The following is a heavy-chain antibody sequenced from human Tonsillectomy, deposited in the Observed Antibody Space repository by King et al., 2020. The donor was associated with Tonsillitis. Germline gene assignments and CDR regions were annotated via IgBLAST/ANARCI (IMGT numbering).Heavy chain of an antibody. D-gene: IGHD6-6*01. J-gene: IGHJ4*02. CDR2: ISYDGSNK. CDR1: GFTFSSYG. V-gene: IGHV3-30*18. Sequence: VQLVESGGGVVQPGRSLRLSCAASGFTFSSYGMHWVRQAPGKGLEWVAVISYDGSNKYYADSVKGRFTISRDNSKNTLYLQMNSLRAEDTAVYYCAKDYRPGYRAARWGVDYWGQGTLVTVSS. CDR3: AKDYRPGYRAARWGVDY.